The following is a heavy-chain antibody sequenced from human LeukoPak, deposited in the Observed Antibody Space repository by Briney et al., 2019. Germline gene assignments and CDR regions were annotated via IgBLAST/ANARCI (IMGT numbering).Heavy chain of an antibody. CDR3: ARTGITTTIIPERGFDY. CDR1: GFTFSNAW. CDR2: ISYDGSNK. Sequence: GGSLRLSCAASGFTFSNAWMSWVRQAPGKGLGWVAVISYDGSNKYYADSVKGRFTISRDNSKNTLYLQMNSLRAEDTAVYYCARTGITTTIIPERGFDYWGQGTLVTVSS. J-gene: IGHJ4*02. V-gene: IGHV3-30*03. D-gene: IGHD1-14*01.